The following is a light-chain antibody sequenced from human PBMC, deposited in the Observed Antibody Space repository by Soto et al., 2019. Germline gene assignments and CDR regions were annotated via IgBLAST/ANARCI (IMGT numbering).Light chain of an antibody. CDR1: QSVSSY. Sequence: EIVLTQSPATLSLSPGERATLSCRASQSVSSYLAWYQQKPGQAPRLLIYGASNRATGIPARFSGSGSRTDSTLTISSLEPEDFAVYYCQQRSNWPPAFGQGTRVEIK. CDR3: QQRSNWPPA. V-gene: IGKV3-11*01. J-gene: IGKJ1*01. CDR2: GAS.